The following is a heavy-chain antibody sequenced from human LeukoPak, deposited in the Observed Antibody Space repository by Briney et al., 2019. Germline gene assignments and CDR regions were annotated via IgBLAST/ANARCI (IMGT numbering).Heavy chain of an antibody. V-gene: IGHV1-46*01. CDR3: ASVLGDCYSCWFDP. CDR1: GYTFTRYY. D-gene: IGHD2-21*02. Sequence: GASVKVSCKASGYTFTRYYMHWVRQAPGQGLEWMGVINPSGGSTSYAQKFQGRVTITADKSTSTAYMELSSLRSEDTAVYYCASVLGDCYSCWFDPWGQGTLVTVSS. CDR2: INPSGGST. J-gene: IGHJ5*02.